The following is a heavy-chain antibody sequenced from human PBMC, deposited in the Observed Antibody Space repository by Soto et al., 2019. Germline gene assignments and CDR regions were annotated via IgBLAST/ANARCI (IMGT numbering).Heavy chain of an antibody. Sequence: QVQLQESGPGLVKPSETLSLSCTVSGGSISSYYWSWFRQSPGKRMEWIGYVHHSWGSSYNPSLQSRVAISLATSTSQFSRKATSVTAPDTAVYYCARQGFGPLHGLVDVWGQGPTVTVSS. D-gene: IGHD3-10*01. J-gene: IGHJ6*02. CDR1: GGSISSYY. V-gene: IGHV4-59*08. CDR3: ARQGFGPLHGLVDV. CDR2: VHHSWGS.